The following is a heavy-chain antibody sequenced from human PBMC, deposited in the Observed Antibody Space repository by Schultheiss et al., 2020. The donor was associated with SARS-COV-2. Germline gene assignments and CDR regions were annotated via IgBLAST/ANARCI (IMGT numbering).Heavy chain of an antibody. CDR3: AKARGVVVPAAPFDY. V-gene: IGHV3-21*04. CDR1: GFTFSSYW. J-gene: IGHJ4*02. Sequence: GESLKISCAASGFTFSSYWMSWVRQAPGKGLEWVSSISSSSSYIYYADSVKGRFTISRDNAKNSLYLQMNSLRAEDTALYYCAKARGVVVPAAPFDYWGQGTLVTVSS. D-gene: IGHD2-2*01. CDR2: ISSSSSYI.